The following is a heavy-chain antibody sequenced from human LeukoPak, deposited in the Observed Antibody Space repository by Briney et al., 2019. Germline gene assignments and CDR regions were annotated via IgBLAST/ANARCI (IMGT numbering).Heavy chain of an antibody. D-gene: IGHD5-24*01. J-gene: IGHJ4*02. CDR3: VRDADFYKGDY. V-gene: IGHV3-7*03. Sequence: GGSLRLSCAASGFTFRNFWMNWARQAPGKGLEWVASIMKDGGQKKYVDSVKGRFTIPRDNAQNSLYLQMSGLRAEDTAMYYCVRDADFYKGDYWGQGTLVTVSS. CDR2: IMKDGGQK. CDR1: GFTFRNFW.